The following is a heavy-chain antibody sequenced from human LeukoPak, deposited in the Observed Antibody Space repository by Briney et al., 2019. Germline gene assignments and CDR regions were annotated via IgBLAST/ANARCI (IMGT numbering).Heavy chain of an antibody. D-gene: IGHD4-17*01. V-gene: IGHV1-8*01. Sequence: GASVKVSRKASGYTFTSYDINWLRQATGQGLEWMGWMNPNSGNTGYAQKFQGRVTMTRNTSISTAYMELSSLRSEDTAVYYCSVGPLYDYGVTWGQGTLVTVSS. CDR2: MNPNSGNT. CDR3: SVGPLYDYGVT. J-gene: IGHJ5*02. CDR1: GYTFTSYD.